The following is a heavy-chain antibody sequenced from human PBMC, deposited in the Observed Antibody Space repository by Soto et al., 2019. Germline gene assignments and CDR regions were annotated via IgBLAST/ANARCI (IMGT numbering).Heavy chain of an antibody. CDR2: IVVGSGNT. CDR3: AAAHLKTWVGMDV. D-gene: IGHD1-26*01. V-gene: IGHV1-58*01. CDR1: GFPFTSSA. Sequence: GGSVKVSCKASGFPFTSSALQLVRQARGQRLEWIGWIVVGSGNTNYAQKFQERVTITRDMSTSTAYMELSSLRSEDTAVYYCAAAHLKTWVGMDVWGRGTTVTVSS. J-gene: IGHJ6*01.